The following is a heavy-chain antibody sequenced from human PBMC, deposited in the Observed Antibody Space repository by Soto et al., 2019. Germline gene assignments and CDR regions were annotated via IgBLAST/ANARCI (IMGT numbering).Heavy chain of an antibody. J-gene: IGHJ3*01. Sequence: SETLSPNCPVSVFFISSGNYWGCLRKPPGKGLEWIGSIFHGGNTYYNPSLKSRVTISVDMSKNQFSLKLNSVTAADTAVYYCARARWYDAFDVWGQGTVVTVSS. CDR3: ARARWYDAFDV. V-gene: IGHV4-38-2*02. CDR1: VFFISSGNY. D-gene: IGHD2-15*01. CDR2: IFHGGNT.